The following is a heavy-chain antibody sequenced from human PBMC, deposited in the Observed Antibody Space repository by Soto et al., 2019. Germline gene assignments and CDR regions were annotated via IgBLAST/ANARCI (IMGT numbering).Heavy chain of an antibody. CDR3: ARQLGYGSGSIPTYYYYYGMDV. Sequence: TSETLSLTSTVSGGYISSYYWSWIRQPPGQGLEWIGYIYYSGSTNYNPSLKSRVTISVDTSKNQFSLKLSSVTAADTAVYYCARQLGYGSGSIPTYYYYYGMDVWGYGTTVNVSS. CDR1: GGYISSYY. J-gene: IGHJ6*04. D-gene: IGHD3-10*01. CDR2: IYYSGST. V-gene: IGHV4-59*01.